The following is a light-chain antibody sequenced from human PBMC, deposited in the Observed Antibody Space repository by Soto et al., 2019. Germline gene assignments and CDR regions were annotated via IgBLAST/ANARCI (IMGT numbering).Light chain of an antibody. J-gene: IGKJ1*01. CDR1: QSVSSTF. V-gene: IGKV3-20*01. Sequence: EIVLTQSPGSLSLSPGERATLSCRASQSVSSTFFAWYQQKPGQAPRLLIYGASRRATGIPDRFTGSGSGTDFTLTISRLEPEDFAVYYCQQYDSSPTFGLGTKVEIK. CDR2: GAS. CDR3: QQYDSSPT.